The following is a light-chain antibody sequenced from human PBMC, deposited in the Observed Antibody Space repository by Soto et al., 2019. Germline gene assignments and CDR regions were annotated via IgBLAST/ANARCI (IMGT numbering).Light chain of an antibody. J-gene: IGKJ1*01. CDR1: QGISTY. CDR3: QQSHSLPRT. V-gene: IGKV1-39*01. CDR2: VAY. Sequence: DVQLTQTPSSLSASVGDRVTITCRASQGISTYLNWYHQRPGKAPKLLMYVAYTLQSGVPSRFSGSGSGTDFTLTISSLQPEDFGTYYCQQSHSLPRTFGQGTKVEIK.